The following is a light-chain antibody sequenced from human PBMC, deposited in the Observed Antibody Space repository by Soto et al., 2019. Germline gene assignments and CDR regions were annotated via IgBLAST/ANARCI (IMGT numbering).Light chain of an antibody. CDR2: RTS. J-gene: IGKJ4*01. Sequence: DIQVTQSPSSLSASVGDRVTISCRASQNISTYLHWFQQRPGGAPKLLISRTSNLEIAVPSRFGGSGSGTDFTLTISDLQAEYSASYYCQHTYITISFGGGTKVE. V-gene: IGKV1-39*01. CDR1: QNISTY. CDR3: QHTYITIS.